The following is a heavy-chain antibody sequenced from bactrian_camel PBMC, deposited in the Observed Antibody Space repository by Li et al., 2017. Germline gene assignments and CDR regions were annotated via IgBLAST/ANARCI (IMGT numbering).Heavy chain of an antibody. CDR2: IDTDGGI. CDR1: ERIYC. CDR3: AADSPLSPLLLTPAYNY. D-gene: IGHD4*01. V-gene: IGHV3S53*01. Sequence: HVQLVESGGGSVQAGGSLNLTCVSSERIYCMGWFRATAGKARTLGEAVATIDTDGGIFYGNSVKGRFTISKDNAKNTLYLQMNSLTPEDTAMYYCAADSPLSPLLLTPAYNYWGQGTQVTVS. J-gene: IGHJ4*01.